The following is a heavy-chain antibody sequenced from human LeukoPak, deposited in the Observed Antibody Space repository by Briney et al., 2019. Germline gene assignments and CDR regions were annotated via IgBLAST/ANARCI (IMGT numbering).Heavy chain of an antibody. CDR2: INSDGSST. D-gene: IGHD2-8*01. J-gene: IGHJ4*02. V-gene: IGHV3-74*01. Sequence: AGGSLRLSCAASGFTFSSYWMHWVRHAPGKGLVWVSRINSDGSSTSYADSVKGRFTISRDNAKNTLYLQMNSLRAEDTAVYYCAREGMVYAYDYWGQGTLVTVSS. CDR3: AREGMVYAYDY. CDR1: GFTFSSYW.